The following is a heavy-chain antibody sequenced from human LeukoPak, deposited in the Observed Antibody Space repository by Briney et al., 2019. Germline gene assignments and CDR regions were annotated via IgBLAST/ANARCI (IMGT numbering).Heavy chain of an antibody. Sequence: PSETLSLTCTVSGGSISSYYWSWIRQPAGKGLEWIGRIYTSGSTNYNPSLKSRVTISVDTSKNQFSLKLSSVTAADTAVYYCAREPRFLEWPPLDYWGQGTLVTVSS. J-gene: IGHJ4*02. CDR1: GGSISSYY. V-gene: IGHV4-4*07. CDR2: IYTSGST. CDR3: AREPRFLEWPPLDY. D-gene: IGHD3-3*01.